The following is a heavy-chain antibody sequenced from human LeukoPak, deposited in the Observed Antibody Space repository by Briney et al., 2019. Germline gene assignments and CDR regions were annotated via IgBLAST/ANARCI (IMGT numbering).Heavy chain of an antibody. V-gene: IGHV1-69*01. CDR2: IIPIFGTA. J-gene: IGHJ4*02. CDR3: AREPLYFLDTTGSPFDY. Sequence: SVKVSCKASGGTFSSYAISWVRQAPGQGLEWMGGIIPIFGTANYAQKFQGRVTITADESTSTAYMELSSLRSEDTAVYYCAREPLYFLDTTGSPFDYWGQGTLVSVSS. D-gene: IGHD3-22*01. CDR1: GGTFSSYA.